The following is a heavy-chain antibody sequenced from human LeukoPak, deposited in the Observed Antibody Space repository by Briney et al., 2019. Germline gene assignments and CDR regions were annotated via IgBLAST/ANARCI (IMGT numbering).Heavy chain of an antibody. Sequence: ASVKVSCKASGGTFSSYAISWVRQAPGQGLEWMGRIIPILGIANYAQKFQGRVTITADKSTSTAYMELSSLRSEDTAVYYCARDGDYGTGSYYRGCIDSWGQGTPVTVSP. J-gene: IGHJ4*02. CDR3: ARDGDYGTGSYYRGCIDS. CDR2: IIPILGIA. V-gene: IGHV1-69*04. D-gene: IGHD3-10*01. CDR1: GGTFSSYA.